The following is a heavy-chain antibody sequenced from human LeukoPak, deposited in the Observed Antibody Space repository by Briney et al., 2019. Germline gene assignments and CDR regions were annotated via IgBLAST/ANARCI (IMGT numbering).Heavy chain of an antibody. CDR1: GYSISSGFY. Sequence: SETLSLTCTVSGYSISSGFYWGWIRQSPGKGLEWIGNIHHSGSTYYHPSLKSRATISLDTSKNQFSLKLSSVTAADTTLYYCAGQSDSDTDFDYWGQGALVTVSS. V-gene: IGHV4-38-2*02. J-gene: IGHJ4*02. CDR3: AGQSDSDTDFDY. D-gene: IGHD2-21*02. CDR2: IHHSGST.